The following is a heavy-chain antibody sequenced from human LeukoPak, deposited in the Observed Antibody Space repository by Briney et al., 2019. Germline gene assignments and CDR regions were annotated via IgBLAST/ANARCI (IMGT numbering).Heavy chain of an antibody. D-gene: IGHD3-22*01. J-gene: IGHJ4*02. CDR2: IYYSGST. CDR3: ARGAHYYDSSGYLMPLNY. V-gene: IGHV4-59*01. CDR1: GGSISSYY. Sequence: PSETLSLTCTVSGGSISSYYWSWIRQPPGKGLEWIGYIYYSGSTNCNSSLKSRVTISVDTSKNQFSLKLSSVTAADTAVYYCARGAHYYDSSGYLMPLNYWGQGTLVTVSS.